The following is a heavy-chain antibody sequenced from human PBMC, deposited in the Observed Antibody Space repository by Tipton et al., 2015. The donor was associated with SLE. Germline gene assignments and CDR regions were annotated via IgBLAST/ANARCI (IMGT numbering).Heavy chain of an antibody. D-gene: IGHD6-19*01. J-gene: IGHJ4*02. V-gene: IGHV1-2*02. CDR1: GYTFTGYY. CDR3: ARDLHPGIGYSSGLWDY. Sequence: QSGPEVKKPGASVKVSCKASGYTFTGYYMHWVRQAPGQGLEWMGWINPNSGGTNYAQKFQGRVTMTRDTSTSTVYMELSSLRSEDTAVYYCARDLHPGIGYSSGLWDYWGQGTLVTVSS. CDR2: INPNSGGT.